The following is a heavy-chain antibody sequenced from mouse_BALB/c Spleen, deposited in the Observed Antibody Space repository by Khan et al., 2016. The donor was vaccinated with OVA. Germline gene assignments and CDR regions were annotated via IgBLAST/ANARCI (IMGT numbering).Heavy chain of an antibody. V-gene: IGHV1S137*01. CDR1: GYTFTDYA. CDR2: ISTYSGST. Sequence: QVQLQQSGPELVRPGVSVKISCKGSGYTFTDYAMYWVKQSHAKSLEWIGLISTYSGSTNYNQKFKGKVTMTVETSSSAAYMELARLTSEDSAVYYCARPAYDGYFDYWGQGTALTVSS. J-gene: IGHJ2*01. CDR3: ARPAYDGYFDY. D-gene: IGHD2-3*01.